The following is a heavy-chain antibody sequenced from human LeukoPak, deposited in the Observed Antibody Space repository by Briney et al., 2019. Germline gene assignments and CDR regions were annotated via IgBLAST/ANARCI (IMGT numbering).Heavy chain of an antibody. CDR1: GFTFSSYS. J-gene: IGHJ4*02. V-gene: IGHV3-21*01. CDR2: ISSSSTYI. D-gene: IGHD2-15*01. CDR3: AREDPGRIAADC. Sequence: GGSLRLSCAASGFTFSSYSMNWVRQAPGKGLEWVSSISSSSTYIYYADSLKGRFTISRDNAKNSLFLQMNSLRAEDTAIYYCAREDPGRIAADCWGQGTLVTVSS.